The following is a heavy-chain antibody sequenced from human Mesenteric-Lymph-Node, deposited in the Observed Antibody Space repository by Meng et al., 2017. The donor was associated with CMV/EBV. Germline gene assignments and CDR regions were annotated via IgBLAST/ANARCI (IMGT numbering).Heavy chain of an antibody. CDR2: ISSSGSSI. Sequence: GESLKISCAASGFTFSDYYMNWIRQAPGKGLEWISYISSSGSSIYYADSVKGRFTISRDNSKNTVYLQMNSLRDEDTAVYYCAKDGSRVTAAGTYFHYWGQGTLVTVSS. V-gene: IGHV3-11*04. CDR3: AKDGSRVTAAGTYFHY. J-gene: IGHJ4*02. CDR1: GFTFSDYY. D-gene: IGHD6-13*01.